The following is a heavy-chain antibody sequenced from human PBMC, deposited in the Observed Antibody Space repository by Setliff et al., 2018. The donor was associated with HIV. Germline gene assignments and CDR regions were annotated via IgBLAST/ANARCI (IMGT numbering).Heavy chain of an antibody. CDR3: AHSLYCSSSNCSGLLFDY. J-gene: IGHJ4*02. V-gene: IGHV2-5*02. D-gene: IGHD2-2*01. CDR1: GFSLTTSAVG. Sequence: KSGPTLVNPTQTLTLTCAFSGFSLTTSAVGVGWIRQPPGKALELLALIYWDDDKRYRSSLKSRLTITKDTSKNQVVLTMNNMDPVDTATYYFAHSLYCSSSNCSGLLFDYWGQGTLVTVSS. CDR2: IYWDDDK.